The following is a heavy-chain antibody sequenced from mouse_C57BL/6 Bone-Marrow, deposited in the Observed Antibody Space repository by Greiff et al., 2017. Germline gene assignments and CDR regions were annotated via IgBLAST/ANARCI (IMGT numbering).Heavy chain of an antibody. J-gene: IGHJ3*01. V-gene: IGHV8-12*01. Sequence: QVTLKVCGPGILQSSQTLSLTCSFSGFSLSTSGMGVSWIRQPSGKGLEWLAHIYWDDDKRYNPSLKSRLTISKDTSRNQVFLKITSVDTADTATYYCAAYYGSSPGWFAYWGQGTLVTVSA. CDR2: IYWDDDK. CDR1: GFSLSTSGMG. D-gene: IGHD1-1*01. CDR3: AAYYGSSPGWFAY.